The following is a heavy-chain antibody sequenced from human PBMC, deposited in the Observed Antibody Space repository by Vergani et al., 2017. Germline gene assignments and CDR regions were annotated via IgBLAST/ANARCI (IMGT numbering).Heavy chain of an antibody. CDR3: ARRKGSSSSWYLGVYYYGMDV. Sequence: EVQLVESGGGLVQPGGSLRLSCAASGFTFSSYWMSWVRQAPGKGLEWVANIKQDGSEKYYVDAVKGRFTISIDNAKNSLYLQMNSLRAEDTAVYYCARRKGSSSSWYLGVYYYGMDVWGQGTTVTVSS. V-gene: IGHV3-7*02. J-gene: IGHJ6*02. D-gene: IGHD6-13*01. CDR1: GFTFSSYW. CDR2: IKQDGSEK.